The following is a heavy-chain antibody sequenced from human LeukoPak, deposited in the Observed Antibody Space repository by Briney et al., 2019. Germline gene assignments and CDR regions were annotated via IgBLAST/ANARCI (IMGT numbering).Heavy chain of an antibody. D-gene: IGHD4-17*01. CDR1: GGTFSSYA. Sequence: SVKVSCKASGGTFSSYAISWVRQAPGQGLEWMGGIVPIFGTPNYAQKFQGRVTITADESTSTAYMELSSLRSEDTAVYYCARVYGDYPYIFDYWGQGTLVTVSS. CDR3: ARVYGDYPYIFDY. J-gene: IGHJ4*02. CDR2: IVPIFGTP. V-gene: IGHV1-69*13.